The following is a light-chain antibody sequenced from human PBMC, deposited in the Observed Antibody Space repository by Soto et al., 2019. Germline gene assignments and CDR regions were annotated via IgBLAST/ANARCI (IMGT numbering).Light chain of an antibody. J-gene: IGKJ3*01. V-gene: IGKV1-5*03. CDR1: QSISSW. CDR3: PQYNSYSFT. CDR2: KAS. Sequence: DIQMTQSPSTLSASVGDRVTITCRASQSISSWLAWYQQKPGKAPKLLIYKASSLESGVPSRFSGSGSGTEFTLTISSLQPADFATYYGPQYNSYSFTFGPGTKVDIK.